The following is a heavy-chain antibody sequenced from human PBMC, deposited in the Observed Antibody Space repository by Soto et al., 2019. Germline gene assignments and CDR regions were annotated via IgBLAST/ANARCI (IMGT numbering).Heavy chain of an antibody. D-gene: IGHD6-13*01. J-gene: IGHJ4*02. CDR1: GFTFSSYD. CDR3: ARVGPAAGFDY. Sequence: GGSLRLSCAASGFTFSSYDMHWVRQATGKGLEWVSAIGTAGDTYYPGYVKGRFTISRENAKNSLYLQMNSLRAGDTAVYYCARVGPAAGFDYWGQGTRVTVSS. CDR2: IGTAGDT. V-gene: IGHV3-13*01.